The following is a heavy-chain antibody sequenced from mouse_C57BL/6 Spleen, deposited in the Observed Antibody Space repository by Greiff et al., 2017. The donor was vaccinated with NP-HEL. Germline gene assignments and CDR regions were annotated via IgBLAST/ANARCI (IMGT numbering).Heavy chain of an antibody. CDR2: INPSNGGT. J-gene: IGHJ1*03. Sequence: QVQLKQSGTELVKPGASVKLSCKASGYTFTSYWMHWVKQRPGQGLEWIGNINPSNGGTNYNEKFKSKATLTVDKSSSTAYMQLSSLTSEDSAVYYCARREFHGGYFDVWGTGTTVTVSS. CDR1: GYTFTSYW. V-gene: IGHV1-53*01. CDR3: ARREFHGGYFDV.